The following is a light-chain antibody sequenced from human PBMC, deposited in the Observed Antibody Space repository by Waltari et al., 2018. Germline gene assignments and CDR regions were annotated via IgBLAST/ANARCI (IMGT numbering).Light chain of an antibody. CDR1: TSDVGSYDL. J-gene: IGLJ1*01. Sequence: QSALTQPASVSGTPGQSITISCSGTTSDVGSYDLVSWYQQHPGEAPKLLIFEVFKRPPGTSSRFSGAKSGSTASLTISGLQPEDEADYYCCSYAGRGTYVFGSGTKVTVL. CDR3: CSYAGRGTYV. V-gene: IGLV2-23*02. CDR2: EVF.